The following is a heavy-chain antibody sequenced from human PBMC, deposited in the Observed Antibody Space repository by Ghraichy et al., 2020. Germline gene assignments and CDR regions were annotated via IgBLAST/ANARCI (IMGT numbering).Heavy chain of an antibody. J-gene: IGHJ4*01. V-gene: IGHV4-4*07. CDR1: GGSITNNY. CDR2: IYSSGST. D-gene: IGHD2-2*01. CDR3: ARFSFRPGSSTNFEY. Sequence: SETLSLTCTVSGGSITNNYWGWIRQPAGKGLEWVGRIYSSGSTNYNPSLKTRVTMSVDTSKNQFSLKLTSVTAADTAVYYCARFSFRPGSSTNFEYWGHGTLVTVSS.